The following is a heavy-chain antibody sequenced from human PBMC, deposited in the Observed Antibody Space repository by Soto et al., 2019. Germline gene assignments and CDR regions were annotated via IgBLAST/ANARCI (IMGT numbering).Heavy chain of an antibody. V-gene: IGHV4-31*03. CDR3: ARGGGAIYDSSGYPRGDFDY. CDR2: IYYSGST. CDR1: GGSISSGGYY. D-gene: IGHD3-22*01. Sequence: QVQLQESGPGLVKPSQTLSLTCTVSGGSISSGGYYWSWIRQHPGKGLEWIGYIYYSGSTYYNPSLNSRVTRSVDTSKNQFSLKLSSVTAADTAVYYCARGGGAIYDSSGYPRGDFDYWGQGTLVTVSS. J-gene: IGHJ4*02.